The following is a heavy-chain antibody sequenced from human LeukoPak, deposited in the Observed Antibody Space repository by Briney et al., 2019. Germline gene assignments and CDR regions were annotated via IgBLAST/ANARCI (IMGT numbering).Heavy chain of an antibody. Sequence: GGSLRLSCAASTFTFSNYAFHWVRQAPGKGLEWVAVISYDGSNKYYADSVKGRFTISRDNSKNTLYLQMNSLRGEDTAVYHCARGRSWEPNDAFDIWGQKTMVIVSS. CDR2: ISYDGSNK. D-gene: IGHD1-26*01. CDR1: TFTFSNYA. V-gene: IGHV3-30-3*01. J-gene: IGHJ3*02. CDR3: ARGRSWEPNDAFDI.